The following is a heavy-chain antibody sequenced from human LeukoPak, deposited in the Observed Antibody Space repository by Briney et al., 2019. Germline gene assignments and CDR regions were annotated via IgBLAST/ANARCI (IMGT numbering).Heavy chain of an antibody. Sequence: PGGSLRLSCAASGFTFSSCAMSWVRQAPGKGLEWVSATSGSGGNTYYADSVKGRFTISRDNSKNTLYLQMNSLRAEDTAVYYCAKLTSRIVVVVAAIDYWGQGTLVTVSS. CDR3: AKLTSRIVVVVAAIDY. V-gene: IGHV3-23*01. CDR1: GFTFSSCA. J-gene: IGHJ4*02. CDR2: TSGSGGNT. D-gene: IGHD2-15*01.